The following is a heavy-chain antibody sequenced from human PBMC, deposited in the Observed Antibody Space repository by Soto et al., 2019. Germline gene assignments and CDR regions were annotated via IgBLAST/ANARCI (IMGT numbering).Heavy chain of an antibody. CDR2: ISSSSSTI. CDR3: ARDLQAQNYDSSGYYRRNYGMDV. Sequence: PGGSLRLSCAASGFTFSSYSMNWVRQAPGKWLEWVSYISSSSSTIYYADSVKGRFTISRDNAKNSLYLQMNSLRDEDTAVYYCARDLQAQNYDSSGYYRRNYGMDVWGQGXTVTVSS. V-gene: IGHV3-48*02. CDR1: GFTFSSYS. D-gene: IGHD3-22*01. J-gene: IGHJ6*02.